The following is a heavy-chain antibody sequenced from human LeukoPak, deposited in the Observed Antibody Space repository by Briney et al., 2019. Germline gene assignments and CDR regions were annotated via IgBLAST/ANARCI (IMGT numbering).Heavy chain of an antibody. CDR3: ASGSYYFDY. CDR1: GGSFSGYY. D-gene: IGHD1-26*01. J-gene: IGHJ4*02. V-gene: IGHV4-59*08. CDR2: IYYSGST. Sequence: PSETLSLTCAVYGGSFSGYYWSWIRQHPGKGLEWIGYIYYSGSTNYNPSLKSRVTISVDTSKNQFSLKLSSVTAADTAVYYCASGSYYFDYWGQGTLVTVSS.